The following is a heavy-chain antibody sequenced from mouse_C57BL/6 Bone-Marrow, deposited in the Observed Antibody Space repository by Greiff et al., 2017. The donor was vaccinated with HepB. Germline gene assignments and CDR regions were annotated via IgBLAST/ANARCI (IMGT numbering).Heavy chain of an antibody. Sequence: VQLQQPGAELVRPGPSVKLSCKASGYTFTSYWMHWVKQRPGQGLEWIGVIDPSDSYTNYNQKFKGKATLTVDTSSSTAYMQHSSLTSEDSAVYYCASKGDYYGSSYWYFDVWGTGTTVTVSS. CDR1: GYTFTSYW. J-gene: IGHJ1*03. CDR3: ASKGDYYGSSYWYFDV. CDR2: IDPSDSYT. D-gene: IGHD1-1*01. V-gene: IGHV1-59*01.